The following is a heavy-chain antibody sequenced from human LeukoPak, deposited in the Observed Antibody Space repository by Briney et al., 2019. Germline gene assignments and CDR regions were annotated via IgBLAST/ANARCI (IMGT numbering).Heavy chain of an antibody. CDR1: GFTFSDYY. CDR2: ISSRNNTV. D-gene: IGHD2-21*01. J-gene: IGHJ4*02. CDR3: ARRAMGATSIDD. V-gene: IGHV3-11*04. Sequence: GGSLRLSCAASGFTFSDYYMTWVRQAPGKGLEWVSYISSRNNTVYYAYSVKGRLTVSRVNANNSLFVQMTNMRAEDTAVYYCARRAMGATSIDDWGEGSLVTVSP.